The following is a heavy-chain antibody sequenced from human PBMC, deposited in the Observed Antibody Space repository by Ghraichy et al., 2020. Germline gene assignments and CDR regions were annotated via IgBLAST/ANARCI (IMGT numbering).Heavy chain of an antibody. CDR3: ARDGSSRVHYYYYYGMDV. D-gene: IGHD6-13*01. J-gene: IGHJ6*02. CDR2: IIPILGIA. V-gene: IGHV1-69*04. CDR1: GGTFSSYA. Sequence: SVKVSCKASGGTFSSYAISWVRQAPGQGLEWMGRIIPILGIANYAQKFQGRVTITADKSTSTAYMELSSLRSEDTAVYYCARDGSSRVHYYYYYGMDVWGQGTTVTVSS.